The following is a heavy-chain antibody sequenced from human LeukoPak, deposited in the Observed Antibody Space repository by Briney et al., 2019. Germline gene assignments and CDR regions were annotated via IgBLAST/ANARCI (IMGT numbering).Heavy chain of an antibody. D-gene: IGHD2/OR15-2a*01. J-gene: IGHJ4*02. CDR2: IYHSGST. Sequence: SETLSLTCAVYGGSFSGYYWSWIRQPPGKGLEWIGEIYHSGSTNYNPSLKSRVTISVDTSKNQFSLKLSSVTAADTAVYYCARGHRASVVILDYWGQGTLVTVSS. V-gene: IGHV4-34*01. CDR3: ARGHRASVVILDY. CDR1: GGSFSGYY.